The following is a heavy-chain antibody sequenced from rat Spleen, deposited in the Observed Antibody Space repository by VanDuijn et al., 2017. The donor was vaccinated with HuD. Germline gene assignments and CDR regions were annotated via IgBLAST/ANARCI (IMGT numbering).Heavy chain of an antibody. CDR3: TRGYVMDA. Sequence: EVQLVESGGGLVQPGRSLKLSCVVSGFTFTNYDMAWVRQAPTKGLEWVASISTGGDNTFYRDSVKGRFTISRDNAKNTQYLQMDSLRSEDTATYYCTRGYVMDAWGQGASVTVSS. J-gene: IGHJ4*01. CDR1: GFTFTNYD. V-gene: IGHV5S13*01. CDR2: ISTGGDNT.